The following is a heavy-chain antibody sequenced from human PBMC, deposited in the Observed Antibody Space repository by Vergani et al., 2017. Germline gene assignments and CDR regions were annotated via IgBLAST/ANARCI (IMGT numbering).Heavy chain of an antibody. CDR3: AKDLLDIFVVVTAIYSDLGYMDV. CDR2: ISYDGSNK. CDR1: GFTFSSYG. V-gene: IGHV3-30*18. J-gene: IGHJ6*03. Sequence: QVQLVESGGGVVQPGRSLRLSCAASGFTFSSYGMHWVRQAPGKGLEWVAVISYDGSNKYYEDSVKCRFTISRDNSKNTLYLQMNSLRAEDTAVYYCAKDLLDIFVVVTAIYSDLGYMDVWGKGTTVTVSS. D-gene: IGHD2-21*02.